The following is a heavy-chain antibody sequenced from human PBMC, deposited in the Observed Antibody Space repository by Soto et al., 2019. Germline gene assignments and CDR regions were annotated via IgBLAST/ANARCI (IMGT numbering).Heavy chain of an antibody. CDR2: IYYSGKT. CDR1: GGSISSSDYY. J-gene: IGHJ5*02. CDR3: VRRYGYDWIDP. D-gene: IGHD5-18*01. Sequence: SETLSLTCTVSGGSISSSDYYWVWIRQPPGKGLEWIGSIYYSGKTLYNPSLQSRVTISVDTSNNQFTLNLRSLTAADTAVYYCVRRYGYDWIDPWGQGALVTSPQ. V-gene: IGHV4-39*01.